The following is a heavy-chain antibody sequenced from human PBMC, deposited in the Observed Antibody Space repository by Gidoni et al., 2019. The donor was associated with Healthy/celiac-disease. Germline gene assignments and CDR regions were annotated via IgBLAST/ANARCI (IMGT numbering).Heavy chain of an antibody. CDR3: AKYPTVTTLDYFDY. V-gene: IGHV3-23*01. CDR2: ISGSGGST. Sequence: EVPLLESGGGLVQPGGSLRLPCPASGFTFRSYAMGWVRQAPGKGLEWVSAISGSGGSTYYTDSVKGRFTISRDNSKNTLYLQRNSLRAEDTAVYYCAKYPTVTTLDYFDYWGQGTLVTVSS. D-gene: IGHD4-17*01. J-gene: IGHJ4*02. CDR1: GFTFRSYA.